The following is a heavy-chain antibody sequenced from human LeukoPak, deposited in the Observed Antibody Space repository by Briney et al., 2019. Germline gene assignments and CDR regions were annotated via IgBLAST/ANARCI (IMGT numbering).Heavy chain of an antibody. CDR1: GFTFSSYA. CDR3: ARDWGPYDAFDI. Sequence: GGSLRLSCAASGFTFSSYAMSWVRQAPGKGLEWVSAISGSGGSTYYADSVKGRFTISRDNSKNTLYLQMNSLRAEDTAVYYCARDWGPYDAFDIWGQGTMVTVSS. D-gene: IGHD7-27*01. J-gene: IGHJ3*02. CDR2: ISGSGGST. V-gene: IGHV3-23*01.